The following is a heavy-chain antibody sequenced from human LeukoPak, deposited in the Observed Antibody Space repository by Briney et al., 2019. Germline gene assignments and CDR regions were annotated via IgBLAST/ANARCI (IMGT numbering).Heavy chain of an antibody. V-gene: IGHV3-53*01. CDR3: ARNFGTSYNS. D-gene: IGHD2-2*01. Sequence: GSLRLSCAASGFTVSSNYMGWVRQAPDKGLEWVSVIYSGGTTYYADSVKGRFTISRDISKNTVFLQMNSLRAEDTAVYYCARNFGTSYNSWGQGILVTVSS. J-gene: IGHJ4*02. CDR2: IYSGGTT. CDR1: GFTVSSNY.